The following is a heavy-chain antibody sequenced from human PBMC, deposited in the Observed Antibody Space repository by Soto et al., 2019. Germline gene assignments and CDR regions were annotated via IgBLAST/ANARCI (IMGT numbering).Heavy chain of an antibody. CDR1: GFTFSSYS. CDR3: ARDLYSGYDSFDY. V-gene: IGHV3-48*01. CDR2: ISSSSSTI. J-gene: IGHJ4*02. D-gene: IGHD5-12*01. Sequence: GGSLRLSCAASGFTFSSYSMNWVRQAPGKGLEWVSYISSSSSTIYYADSVKGRFTISRDNAKNSLYLQMNSLRAEDTAVYYCARDLYSGYDSFDYWGQGTLVTVSS.